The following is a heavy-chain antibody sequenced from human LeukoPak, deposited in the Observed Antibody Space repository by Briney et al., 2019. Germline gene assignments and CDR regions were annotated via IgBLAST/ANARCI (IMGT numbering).Heavy chain of an antibody. CDR3: ARLPRAYGDYYFDH. V-gene: IGHV3-11*06. Sequence: GGSLRLSCAASGFIFSDYYISWIRQAPGKGREWVSDVSSSSTYTHYSDSVKGRFTISRDNAKNSLYLKMNSPRAEDTAVYYCARLPRAYGDYYFDHWGQGTLVTVSS. CDR1: GFIFSDYY. J-gene: IGHJ4*02. CDR2: VSSSSTYT. D-gene: IGHD4-17*01.